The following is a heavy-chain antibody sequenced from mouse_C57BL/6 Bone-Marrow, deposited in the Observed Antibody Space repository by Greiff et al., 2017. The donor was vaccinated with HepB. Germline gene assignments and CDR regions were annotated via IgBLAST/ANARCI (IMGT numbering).Heavy chain of an antibody. Sequence: QVQLQQPGAELVKPGASVKMSCKASGYTFTSYWITWVKQRPGQGLEWIGDIYPGSGSTNYNEKFKSKATLTVDTSSSTVYMQLSSLTSEDSAVYYCAREGSSGAWFAYWGQGTLVTVSA. J-gene: IGHJ3*01. D-gene: IGHD3-2*02. CDR3: AREGSSGAWFAY. CDR1: GYTFTSYW. V-gene: IGHV1-55*01. CDR2: IYPGSGST.